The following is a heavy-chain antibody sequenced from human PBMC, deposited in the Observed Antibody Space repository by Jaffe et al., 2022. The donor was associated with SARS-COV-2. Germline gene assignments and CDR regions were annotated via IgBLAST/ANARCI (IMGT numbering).Heavy chain of an antibody. D-gene: IGHD6-19*01. CDR1: GFTFGSYD. V-gene: IGHV3-23*04. J-gene: IGHJ4*02. CDR3: AKSVTYNSGCLDY. Sequence: EVQVVESGGGSVQRGGSLRLSCTASGFTFGSYDMNWVRQAPGKGLEWVSSISGSGSSTYYADSVKGRFTISRDNSKNTLYLQMNSLRAEDTAVYYCAKSVTYNSGCLDYWGQGTLVTVSS. CDR2: ISGSGSST.